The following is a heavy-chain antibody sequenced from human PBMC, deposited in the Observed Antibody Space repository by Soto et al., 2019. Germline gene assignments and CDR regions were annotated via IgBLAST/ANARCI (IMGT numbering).Heavy chain of an antibody. Sequence: LRVCCGVSEFTLIDHFIRCILQNPGKGLEWVGRTKHKVSSYATEYAASVKGRFTISRDDSYNSLYLQMSSLRTEYTAVYYCVAYLSYYVPWAQGILVTVSS. V-gene: IGHV3-72*01. J-gene: IGHJ5*02. CDR2: TKHKVSSYAT. CDR1: EFTLIDHF. CDR3: VAYLSYYVP. D-gene: IGHD3-10*02.